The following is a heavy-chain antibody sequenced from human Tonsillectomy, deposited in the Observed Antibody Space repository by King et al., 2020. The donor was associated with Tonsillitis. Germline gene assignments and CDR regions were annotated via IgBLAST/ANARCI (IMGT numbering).Heavy chain of an antibody. CDR1: GASLNNGDYY. J-gene: IGHJ6*02. Sequence: QLQESGPGLVRPSETLSLTCTASGASLNNGDYYWDWIRQSPGKGLEWIGSVDYRGAASYNPSLQSRVSMSIATSKSHFSLKLVSVTAADTADYYCARRGPYYYGMDVWGHGTTVTVSS. V-gene: IGHV4-39*02. CDR2: VDYRGAA. CDR3: ARRGPYYYGMDV. D-gene: IGHD3-10*01.